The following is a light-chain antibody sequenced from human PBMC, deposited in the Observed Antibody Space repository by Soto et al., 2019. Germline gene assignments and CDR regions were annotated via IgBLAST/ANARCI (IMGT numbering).Light chain of an antibody. CDR3: QQSYNTPPT. CDR2: AAS. Sequence: DIHSTYSPSSLSSSFVDRVSNTFRASQSISRSLNWYQQSPGKAPKLLVYAASTLQSGVPSRFRGSGSGTDFTLTIDSLQPEDFATYYCQQSYNTPPTFGGGTKVDIK. CDR1: QSISRS. V-gene: IGKV1-39*01. J-gene: IGKJ4*01.